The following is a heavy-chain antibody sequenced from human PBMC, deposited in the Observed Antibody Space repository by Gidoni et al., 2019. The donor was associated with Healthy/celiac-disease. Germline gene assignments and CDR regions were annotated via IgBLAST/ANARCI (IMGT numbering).Heavy chain of an antibody. CDR2: IIPIFGTA. D-gene: IGHD6-6*01. V-gene: IGHV1-69*01. Sequence: QVQLVQSGAEVKKPGSSVKVSCKASGGTFRSYAISWVRQAPGQGLEWMGGIIPIFGTANYAQKFQGRVTITADESTSTAYMELSSLRSEDTAVYYCARENSSSLTYWYFDLWGRGTLVTVSS. CDR1: GGTFRSYA. J-gene: IGHJ2*01. CDR3: ARENSSSLTYWYFDL.